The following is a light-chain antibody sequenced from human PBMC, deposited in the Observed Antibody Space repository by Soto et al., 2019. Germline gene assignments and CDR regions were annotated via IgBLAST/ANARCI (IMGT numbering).Light chain of an antibody. J-gene: IGKJ1*01. CDR2: AAS. V-gene: IGKV1-39*01. CDR3: QQSYSSPWT. CDR1: QTISTY. Sequence: DIQMTQSPSSLSASIGDRVTITCRASQTISTYLNWYQQQPGKAPKLLIYAASTLQSGVPSRFSGSGSGTDFTLTISSLQPEDFAIYCCQQSYSSPWTFGPGTKVEIK.